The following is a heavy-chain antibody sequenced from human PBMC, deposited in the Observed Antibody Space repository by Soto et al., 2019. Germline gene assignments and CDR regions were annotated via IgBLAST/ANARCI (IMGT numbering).Heavy chain of an antibody. D-gene: IGHD5-18*01. Sequence: ASAKVSCKASGYTFTSYAMHRVRQAPGQRLEWMRWINAGNGNTKYSQKFQGRVTITKDTTASTAYMQLSSLRSEDTAVYYCARGGIQIWQDLDYWGQGTLVTVSS. CDR1: GYTFTSYA. V-gene: IGHV1-3*01. J-gene: IGHJ4*02. CDR2: INAGNGNT. CDR3: ARGGIQIWQDLDY.